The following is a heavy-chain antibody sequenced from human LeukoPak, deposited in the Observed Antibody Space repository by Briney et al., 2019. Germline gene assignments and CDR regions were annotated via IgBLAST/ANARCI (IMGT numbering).Heavy chain of an antibody. CDR3: ARGSVAGSRGVDY. CDR2: INHSGST. CDR1: GGSFSGYY. Sequence: NPSETLSLICAVYGGSFSGYYWSWIRQPPGKGLEWIGEINHSGSTNYNPSLKSRVTISVDTSKNQFSLKLSSVTAADTAVYYCARGSVAGSRGVDYWGQGTLVTVSS. V-gene: IGHV4-34*01. J-gene: IGHJ4*02. D-gene: IGHD6-19*01.